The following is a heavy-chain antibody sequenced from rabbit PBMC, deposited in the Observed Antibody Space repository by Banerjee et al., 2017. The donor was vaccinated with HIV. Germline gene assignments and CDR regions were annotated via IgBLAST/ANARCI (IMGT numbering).Heavy chain of an antibody. Sequence: QSLEESGGDLVKPGASPTLTCTASGFSFSSSYWICWVRQAPGKGLEWIACIYGGSSGSTAYASWAKGRFTISKTSSTTVTLQMTSLTAADTATYFCGRGPGGGYLALWGPGTLVTVS. CDR3: GRGPGGGYLAL. V-gene: IGHV1S40*01. D-gene: IGHD3-1*01. CDR2: IYGGSSGST. CDR1: GFSFSSSYW. J-gene: IGHJ4*01.